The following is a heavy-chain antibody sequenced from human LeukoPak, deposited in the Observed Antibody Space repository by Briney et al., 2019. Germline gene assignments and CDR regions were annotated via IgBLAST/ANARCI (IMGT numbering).Heavy chain of an antibody. CDR3: ARDYIAAVGFDH. CDR2: ISASGDAA. V-gene: IGHV3-23*01. J-gene: IGHJ4*02. D-gene: IGHD6-13*01. Sequence: GGSLRLSCAASGFTFSSYAMSWVRQAPGKGLEWVSAISASGDAAFYADSVKSRFTISRDNSKNTVHLQMNSLRAEDTAVYYCARDYIAAVGFDHWGQGTLVSVSS. CDR1: GFTFSSYA.